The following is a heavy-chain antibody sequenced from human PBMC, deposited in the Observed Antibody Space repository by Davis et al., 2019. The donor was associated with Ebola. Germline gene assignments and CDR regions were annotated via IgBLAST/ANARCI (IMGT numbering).Heavy chain of an antibody. Sequence: GESLKISCAASGFTFSSYSMNWVRQAPGKGLEWVSSISSSSSYIYYADSVKGRFTISRDNAKNSLYLQMNNLRAEDTAVYYCAREVAGGGDCEVLDYWGQGTLVTVSS. CDR2: ISSSSSYI. CDR3: AREVAGGGDCEVLDY. J-gene: IGHJ4*02. D-gene: IGHD2-21*02. V-gene: IGHV3-21*01. CDR1: GFTFSSYS.